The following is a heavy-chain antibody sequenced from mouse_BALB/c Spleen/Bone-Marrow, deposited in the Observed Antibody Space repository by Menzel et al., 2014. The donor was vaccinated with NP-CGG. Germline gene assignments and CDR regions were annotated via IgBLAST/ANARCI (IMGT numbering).Heavy chain of an antibody. CDR2: INPSTGYT. D-gene: IGHD1-1*01. CDR3: ARGYYGSSLVY. J-gene: IGHJ3*01. Sequence: QVQLKESGAELAKPGASVKMSCKASGYTFTSYWMHWVKQRPGQGLEWIGYINPSTGYTEYNQKLKDKATLTADKSSSTAYMQLSSLTSEDSAVYYCARGYYGSSLVYWGQGTLVTVSA. CDR1: GYTFTSYW. V-gene: IGHV1-7*01.